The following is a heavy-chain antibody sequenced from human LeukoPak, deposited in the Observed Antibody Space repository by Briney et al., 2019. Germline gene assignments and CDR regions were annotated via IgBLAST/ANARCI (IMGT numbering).Heavy chain of an antibody. D-gene: IGHD5-18*01. CDR2: INIGNGNT. J-gene: IGHJ4*02. CDR3: ARDGFTRYSYGLDY. Sequence: RASVKVSCKASGYTFINHAIHWVRQAPGQRLEWMGWINIGNGNTKYSQNFQGRITITRDTSATTAYMDLSSLRSEDTAVYYCARDGFTRYSYGLDYWGQGTLVTVSS. V-gene: IGHV1-3*04. CDR1: GYTFINHA.